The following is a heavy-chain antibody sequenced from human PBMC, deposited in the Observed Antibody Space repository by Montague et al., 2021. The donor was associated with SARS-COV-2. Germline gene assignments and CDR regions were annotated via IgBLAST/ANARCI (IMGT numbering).Heavy chain of an antibody. CDR3: ASLDRNWFDS. J-gene: IGHJ5*01. D-gene: IGHD1-14*01. CDR2: IYYTGTW. V-gene: IGHV4-59*01. Sequence: SETLSLTCNVSGASISSYYWCWIRQPPGRGMEWIGYIYYTGTWRTNPSLQSRVTLSIATSKNQFPLTVRSVTAADTAVYYCASLDRNWFDSWGQGTLVTVSS. CDR1: GASISSYY.